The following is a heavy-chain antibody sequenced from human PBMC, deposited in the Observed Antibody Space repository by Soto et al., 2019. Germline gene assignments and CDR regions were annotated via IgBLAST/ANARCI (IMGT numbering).Heavy chain of an antibody. D-gene: IGHD3-22*01. CDR3: ASQYYYDSSGYFPNYYGMDV. V-gene: IGHV1-69*13. CDR2: IIPIFGTA. CDR1: GGTFSSYA. Sequence: ASVKVSCKASGGTFSSYAISCVRQAPGQGLEWMGGIIPIFGTANYAQKFQGRVTITADESTSTAYMELSSLRSEDTAVYYCASQYYYDSSGYFPNYYGMDVWGQGTTVTVAS. J-gene: IGHJ6*02.